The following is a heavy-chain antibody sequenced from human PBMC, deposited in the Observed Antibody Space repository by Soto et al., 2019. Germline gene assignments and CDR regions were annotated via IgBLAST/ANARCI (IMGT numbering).Heavy chain of an antibody. J-gene: IGHJ6*02. CDR2: IYYSGST. CDR1: GVSISGSRYY. Sequence: SETLSLTCTVSGVSISGSRYYWGWIRQPPGRGLEWIGNIYYSGSTYYTPALKSRVTLSVDTSKNQFSLNLNSVTAADTAVYYCARGGIPPSGYGIAYAMDVWGQGTTVTVS. D-gene: IGHD1-26*01. V-gene: IGHV4-39*01. CDR3: ARGGIPPSGYGIAYAMDV.